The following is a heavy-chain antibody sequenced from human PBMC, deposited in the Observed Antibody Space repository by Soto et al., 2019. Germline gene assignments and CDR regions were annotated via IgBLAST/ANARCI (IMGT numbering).Heavy chain of an antibody. CDR1: GLTFSSYS. CDR2: ISSSRSTI. J-gene: IGHJ6*02. CDR3: AVAEQSRYYYNSMDD. V-gene: IGHV3-48*01. D-gene: IGHD6-19*01. Sequence: EVQLVESGGGLVQRGGSLRLSCAASGLTFSSYSMNWVRQAPGKGLEWVSYISSSRSTIYYADSVQGPCTISRDIAKNSLHMQSKGPRAAETPLCHCAVAEQSRYYYNSMDDWRQATP.